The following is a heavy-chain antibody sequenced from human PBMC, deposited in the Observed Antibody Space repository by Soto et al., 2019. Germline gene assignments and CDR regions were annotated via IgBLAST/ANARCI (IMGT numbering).Heavy chain of an antibody. D-gene: IGHD2-2*01. Sequence: WETLSLTCTVSGGSISSYYWSWIRQPAGNGLEWIGRIYTSGSTNYNPSLKSRVTMSLDTSKNQFSLKVTSVTAADTAVYYCARGWYQLLSGGSYYYYYGMDVWGQGTTVTVSS. CDR1: GGSISSYY. CDR3: ARGWYQLLSGGSYYYYYGMDV. J-gene: IGHJ6*02. V-gene: IGHV4-4*07. CDR2: IYTSGST.